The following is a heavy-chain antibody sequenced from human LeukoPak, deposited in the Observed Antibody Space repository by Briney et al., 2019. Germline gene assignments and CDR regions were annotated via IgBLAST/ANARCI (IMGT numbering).Heavy chain of an antibody. D-gene: IGHD1-26*01. Sequence: SETLSLTCAVYGGSFSGYYWSWIRQPPGKGLEWIGEINHSGSTNYNPSLKSRVTISVDTSKNQFSLKLSSVTAGDTAVYYCARQGPVGATPNWFDPWAREPWSPTPQ. CDR2: INHSGST. CDR1: GGSFSGYY. V-gene: IGHV4-34*01. J-gene: IGHJ5*02. CDR3: ARQGPVGATPNWFDP.